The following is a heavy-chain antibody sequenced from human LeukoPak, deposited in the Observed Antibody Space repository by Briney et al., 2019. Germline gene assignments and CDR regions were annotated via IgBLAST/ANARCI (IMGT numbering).Heavy chain of an antibody. CDR1: GFTFTSSA. CDR3: AAVKGLDYGDSIYFDY. Sequence: AASVKVSCKASGFTFTSSAMQWVRQARGQRLEWIGWIVVGSGNTNYAQKFQERVTITRDMSTSTAYMELSSLRSEDTAVYYCAAVKGLDYGDSIYFDYWGQGTLVTVSS. D-gene: IGHD4-17*01. V-gene: IGHV1-58*02. CDR2: IVVGSGNT. J-gene: IGHJ4*02.